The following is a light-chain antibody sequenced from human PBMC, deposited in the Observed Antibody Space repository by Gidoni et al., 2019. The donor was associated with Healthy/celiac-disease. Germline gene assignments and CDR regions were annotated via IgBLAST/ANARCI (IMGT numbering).Light chain of an antibody. V-gene: IGKV3-11*01. CDR2: DAS. CDR1: QRVSSY. CDR3: QQRSNWWLT. J-gene: IGKJ4*01. Sequence: EIVLTQSPATLSLSPGERATLSCRASQRVSSYLAWYQQKPGQAPRLLIYDASSRATGIPARFSGSGSGTDFTLTISSLEPEDFAVYYCQQRSNWWLTFXGXTKVXIK.